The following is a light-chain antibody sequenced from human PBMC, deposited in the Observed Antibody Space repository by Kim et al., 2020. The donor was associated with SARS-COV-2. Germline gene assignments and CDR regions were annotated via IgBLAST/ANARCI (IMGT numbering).Light chain of an antibody. CDR3: QRYGSSTYT. J-gene: IGKJ2*01. CDR1: QSLSSNY. CDR2: GVS. V-gene: IGKV3-20*01. Sequence: EIVLTQSPGTLSLSPGERATLSCRASQSLSSNYLAWYQQKPGQAPRILIYGVSSRAAGIPDRFSGSGSGTDFTLTINRLEPEDFAVYYCQRYGSSTYTFGQGTKLEI.